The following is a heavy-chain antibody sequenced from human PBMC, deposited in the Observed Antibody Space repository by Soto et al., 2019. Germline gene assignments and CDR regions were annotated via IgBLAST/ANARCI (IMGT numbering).Heavy chain of an antibody. J-gene: IGHJ5*02. CDR1: GYTFTDYY. Sequence: EASAKVSCKASGYTFTDYYIHWVRQAPGQGLEWMGWINPNSDGTNYARKFQGRVTMTRDRSTSTAYMELRMLRSDDTARYFCVRERAAYWFDPWGQGTLVTVSS. CDR3: VRERAAYWFDP. CDR2: INPNSDGT. V-gene: IGHV1-2*02.